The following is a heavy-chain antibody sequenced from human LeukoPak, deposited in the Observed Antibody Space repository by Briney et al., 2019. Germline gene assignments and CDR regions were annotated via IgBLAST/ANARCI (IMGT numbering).Heavy chain of an antibody. CDR3: ARGDFWSGYCGY. V-gene: IGHV1-8*03. CDR1: GYTFTIYD. D-gene: IGHD3-3*01. CDR2: MNPNSGNT. Sequence: ASVKVSCKASGYTFTIYDINWVRQATGQGLEWMGWMNPNSGNTGYAQKFQGRVTITRNTSISTAYMELSSLRSEDTAVYYCARGDFWSGYCGYWGQGTLVTVSS. J-gene: IGHJ4*02.